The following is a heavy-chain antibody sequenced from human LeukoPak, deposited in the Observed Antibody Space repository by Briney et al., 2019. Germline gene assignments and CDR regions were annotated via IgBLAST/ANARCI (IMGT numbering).Heavy chain of an antibody. CDR1: GVSIGTYY. J-gene: IGHJ4*02. D-gene: IGHD4-17*01. Sequence: PSETLSLTCSVSGVSIGTYYWSWVRRPPGKGLEWIGYINYRGTTSYNPSLKSRVTISVDTSKNQFFLNLRSATAADTAVYYCARLEDYVLEYWGLGTLVTVSS. CDR3: ARLEDYVLEY. V-gene: IGHV4-59*08. CDR2: INYRGTT.